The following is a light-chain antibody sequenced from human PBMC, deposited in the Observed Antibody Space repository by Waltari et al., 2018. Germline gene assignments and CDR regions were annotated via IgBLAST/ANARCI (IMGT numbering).Light chain of an antibody. Sequence: QSALTQPAPVSGSPGRSLPISCTAPTTNIICVNHVPWYQQHPGKAPKVMIYDLHNRPSGVSHRFSGSRSGNTASLIISGLQADDEADYYCSSYTSSSTWVFGGGTKLTVL. CDR3: SSYTSSSTWV. CDR2: DLH. J-gene: IGLJ3*02. CDR1: TTNIICVNH. V-gene: IGLV2-14*03.